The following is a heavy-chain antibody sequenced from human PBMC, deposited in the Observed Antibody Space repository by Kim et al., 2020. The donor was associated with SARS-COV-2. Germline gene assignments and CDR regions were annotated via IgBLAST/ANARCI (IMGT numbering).Heavy chain of an antibody. J-gene: IGHJ6*02. D-gene: IGHD6-19*01. CDR1: GGSFSGYY. V-gene: IGHV4-34*01. CDR2: INHSGST. CDR3: ASSSAVAGKGDYYYYGMDV. Sequence: SETLSLTCAVYGGSFSGYYWSWIRQPPGKGLEWIGEINHSGSTNYNPSLKSRVTISVDTSKNQFSLKLSSVTAADTAVYYCASSSAVAGKGDYYYYGMDVWGQGTTVTVSS.